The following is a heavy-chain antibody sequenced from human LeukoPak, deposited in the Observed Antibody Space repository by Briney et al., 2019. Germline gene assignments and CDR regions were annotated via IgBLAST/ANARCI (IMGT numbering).Heavy chain of an antibody. Sequence: SVKVSFKASGGTFSSYTISWVRQAPGQGLEWMGRIIPILCIANYAQKFQGRVTITADKSTSTAYMELSSLRSEDTAVYYCARDLGYSSGWPRNYYYGMDVWGQGTTVTVSS. D-gene: IGHD6-19*01. CDR1: GGTFSSYT. J-gene: IGHJ6*02. CDR3: ARDLGYSSGWPRNYYYGMDV. CDR2: IIPILCIA. V-gene: IGHV1-69*04.